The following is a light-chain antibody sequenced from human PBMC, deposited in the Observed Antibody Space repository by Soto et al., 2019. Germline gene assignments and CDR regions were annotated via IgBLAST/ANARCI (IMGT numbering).Light chain of an antibody. CDR1: SXDVGGYNY. J-gene: IGLJ1*01. V-gene: IGLV2-8*01. CDR2: EVN. CDR3: GLYAGSTIFV. Sequence: QSVLTQPRSASGSPGQSVTISCTGTSXDVGGYNYVSWYQQNPGKAPKLMIYEVNKRPSGVPDRFSGSKSGNTASLTVSWLQAEDEADYYCGLYAGSTIFVFGTAPKVNLL.